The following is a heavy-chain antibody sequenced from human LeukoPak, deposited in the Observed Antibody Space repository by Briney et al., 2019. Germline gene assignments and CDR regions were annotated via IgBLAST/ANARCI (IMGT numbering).Heavy chain of an antibody. CDR1: GFTFDDYA. D-gene: IGHD4-17*01. J-gene: IGHJ4*02. CDR2: ISWSSGSI. Sequence: GGSLRLSCAASGFTFDDYAMHWVRQAPGKGLEWVSGISWSSGSIGYADSVKGRFTISRDNAKNSLYLQMNSLRAEDMALYYCAKGTDYGDYAYFDYWGQGTLVTVSS. V-gene: IGHV3-9*03. CDR3: AKGTDYGDYAYFDY.